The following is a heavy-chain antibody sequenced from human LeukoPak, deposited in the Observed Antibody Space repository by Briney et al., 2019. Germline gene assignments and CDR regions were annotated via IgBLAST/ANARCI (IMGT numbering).Heavy chain of an antibody. CDR2: ISYDGSNK. J-gene: IGHJ6*03. D-gene: IGHD2-15*01. CDR3: ARDGGGRYYYYYMDV. Sequence: GGSLRLSCAASGFTFSSYAMHWVRQAPGKGLEWVAVISYDGSNKYYADSVQGRFTISRDNSKNTLYLQMNSLRAEDTAVYYCARDGGGRYYYYYMDVWGKGTTVTVSS. V-gene: IGHV3-30*01. CDR1: GFTFSSYA.